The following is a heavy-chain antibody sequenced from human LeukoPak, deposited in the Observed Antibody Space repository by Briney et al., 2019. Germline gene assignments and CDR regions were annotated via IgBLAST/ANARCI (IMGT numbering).Heavy chain of an antibody. V-gene: IGHV3-23*01. CDR3: AKDFMHYGSGRPYYMDV. J-gene: IGHJ6*03. CDR2: ISVSSRRA. D-gene: IGHD3-10*01. Sequence: GGSLRLSCAASGFTFNRYAMSWVRQTPGKGLEWVALISVSSRRAHYAESVQGRFTISRDDSKNTLFLQMNSLRVEDTATYYCAKDFMHYGSGRPYYMDVWGEGTTVIISS. CDR1: GFTFNRYA.